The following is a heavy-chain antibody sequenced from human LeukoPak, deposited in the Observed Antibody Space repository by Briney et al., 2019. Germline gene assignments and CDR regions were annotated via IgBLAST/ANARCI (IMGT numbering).Heavy chain of an antibody. D-gene: IGHD4-11*01. V-gene: IGHV3-48*01. J-gene: IGHJ4*02. Sequence: GGSLRLSCAASGFTFSAYSMNCVRQAPEKGLEWVSYIGSSGSPIYYADSVKGRFTISRDNAKNSLYLQMDSLRAEDTAVYYCARDQAYSFDYWGQGTLVTVSS. CDR3: ARDQAYSFDY. CDR1: GFTFSAYS. CDR2: IGSSGSPI.